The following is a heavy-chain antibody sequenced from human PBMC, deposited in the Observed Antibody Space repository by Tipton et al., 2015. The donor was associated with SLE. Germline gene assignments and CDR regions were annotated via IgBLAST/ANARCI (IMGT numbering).Heavy chain of an antibody. V-gene: IGHV4-59*08. CDR1: GGSISSHY. CDR3: ARVGDFYYGSGLYYFDY. J-gene: IGHJ4*02. CDR2: VFDSGIT. Sequence: TLSLTCTVSGGSISSHYWSWFRQPPGKGLEWIGFVFDSGITNYNPSLESRVTLSVDTSKNQFSLKLSSVTAADTAVYYCARVGDFYYGSGLYYFDYWGQGTLVTVSS. D-gene: IGHD3-10*01.